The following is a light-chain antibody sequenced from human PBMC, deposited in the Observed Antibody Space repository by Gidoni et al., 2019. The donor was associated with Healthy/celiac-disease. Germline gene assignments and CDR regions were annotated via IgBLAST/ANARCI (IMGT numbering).Light chain of an antibody. Sequence: EIKMTQSPSSLSASVGDRVTITCRASQSISSYLNWYQQKPGKAPKLLIYASSSLQSGVPSRFSGSGSGTDFTLTISSLQPEDFATYYRQQSYSTLWTFGQGTKVEIK. CDR3: QQSYSTLWT. V-gene: IGKV1-39*01. CDR1: QSISSY. J-gene: IGKJ1*01. CDR2: ASS.